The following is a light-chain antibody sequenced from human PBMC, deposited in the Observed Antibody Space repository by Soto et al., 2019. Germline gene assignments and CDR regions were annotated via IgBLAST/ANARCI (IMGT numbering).Light chain of an antibody. J-gene: IGLJ3*02. CDR2: GTN. CDR1: PGAVTSDYY. Sequence: QTVVTQEPSLTVSPGETVTLTCTSSPGAVTSDYYPNWVQQKPGQAPRTLIYGTNNKHSWTPARFSGSLLGGKAALTLSGVQPEDEADYYCLLYYSDAVQWVFGGGTKLTVL. V-gene: IGLV7-43*01. CDR3: LLYYSDAVQWV.